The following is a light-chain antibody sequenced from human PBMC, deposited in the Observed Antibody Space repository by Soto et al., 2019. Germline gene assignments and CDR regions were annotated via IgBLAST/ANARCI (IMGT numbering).Light chain of an antibody. CDR3: AAWDDSLTGVV. CDR2: SKN. V-gene: IGLV1-40*01. Sequence: QSVLTQPPSVSGAPGQRVTISCTGSRSDIGAGYDVHWYQQFPGTAPKLLIYSKNQRPSGVPDRFSGSKSGTSASLAISGLQSEDEADYYCAAWDDSLTGVVFGGGTKLTVL. J-gene: IGLJ2*01. CDR1: RSDIGAGYD.